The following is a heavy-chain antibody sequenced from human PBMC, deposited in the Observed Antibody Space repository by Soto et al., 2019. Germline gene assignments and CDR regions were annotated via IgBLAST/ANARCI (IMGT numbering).Heavy chain of an antibody. CDR2: IKQDGSEQ. J-gene: IGHJ6*02. Sequence: EVQLVESGGGLVQPGGSLRLSCAASGFTFSGYWMSWVRQAPGKGLEWVANIKQDGSEQFYVDSVKGRFTISRDYAMNSLYLQMNSLRVEEAAVYYCAREAVWGQGTTVTVSS. V-gene: IGHV3-7*05. CDR1: GFTFSGYW. CDR3: AREAV.